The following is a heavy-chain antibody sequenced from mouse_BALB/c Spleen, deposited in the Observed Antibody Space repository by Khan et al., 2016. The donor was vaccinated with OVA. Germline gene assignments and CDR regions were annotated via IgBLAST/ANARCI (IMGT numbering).Heavy chain of an antibody. D-gene: IGHD2-12*01. Sequence: EVQLQESGPDLVKPGASVKISCKASGYPFSLYYMTWVKQSHGKSPEWIGRVNPNNGDATYNQKFKGKAILTVDKSSGTAYMELRSLTSEDSAVFYCARGYEFFPYWGQGTLVTVSA. CDR3: ARGYEFFPY. CDR2: VNPNNGDA. J-gene: IGHJ3*01. CDR1: GYPFSLYY. V-gene: IGHV1-26*01.